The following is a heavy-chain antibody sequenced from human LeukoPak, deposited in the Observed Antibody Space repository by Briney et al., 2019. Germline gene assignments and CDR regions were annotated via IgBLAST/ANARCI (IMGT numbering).Heavy chain of an antibody. CDR3: ARGVVPAAIAPYYYYYYMDV. CDR1: GGSISSHY. Sequence: PSETLSHTCTVSGGSISSHYWSWIRQPPGKGLEWIGYIYYSGSTNYNPSLKSRVTISVDTSKNQFSLKLSSVTAADTAVYYCARGVVPAAIAPYYYYYYMDVWGKGTTVTVSS. CDR2: IYYSGST. D-gene: IGHD2-2*01. J-gene: IGHJ6*03. V-gene: IGHV4-59*11.